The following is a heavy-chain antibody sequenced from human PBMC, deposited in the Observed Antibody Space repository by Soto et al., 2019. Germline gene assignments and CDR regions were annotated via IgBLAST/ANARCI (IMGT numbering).Heavy chain of an antibody. D-gene: IGHD3-10*01. V-gene: IGHV1-69*01. J-gene: IGHJ6*02. CDR3: AMGYYGSGEANERFYYYAMDV. CDR1: GGPFSTYA. CDR2: ITPFFGTT. Sequence: QVQLVQSGADVKKHGSSMKVSCKSSGGPFSTYAITWVRQAPGQGLEWMGGITPFFGTTNYAQKFQSRVSITADESTLTAYMEVSSLRSEDTAVYYCAMGYYGSGEANERFYYYAMDVWGQGTTVTVSS.